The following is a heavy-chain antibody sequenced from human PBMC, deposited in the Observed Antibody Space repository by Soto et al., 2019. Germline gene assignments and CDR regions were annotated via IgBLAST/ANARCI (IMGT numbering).Heavy chain of an antibody. CDR1: GSTLTPVT. V-gene: IGHV3-21*02. J-gene: IGHJ4*02. CDR2: ISSGSSDT. CDR3: ARVAY. Sequence: EVQLVESGGGLVKPGESLRLSCEASGSTLTPVTMHRVRQVPGKGLEWVASISSGSSDTWYADSVKGRFIISRDNAQNSLFLQMNTLRPEDTAMYYCARVAYWGPGTQVTVSS.